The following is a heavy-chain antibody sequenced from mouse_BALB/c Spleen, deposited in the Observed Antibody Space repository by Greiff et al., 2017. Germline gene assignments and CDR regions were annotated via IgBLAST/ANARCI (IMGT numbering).Heavy chain of an antibody. CDR2: ISSGGST. D-gene: IGHD1-1*01. J-gene: IGHJ3*01. CDR3: AREVSYYYGSSYSWFAY. CDR1: GFTFSSYA. V-gene: IGHV5-6-5*01. Sequence: DVQLVESGGGLVKPGGSLKLSCAASGFTFSSYAMSWVRQTPEKRLEWVASISSGGSTYYPDSVKGRFTISRDNARNILYLQMSSLRSEDTAMYYCAREVSYYYGSSYSWFAYWGQGTLVTVSA.